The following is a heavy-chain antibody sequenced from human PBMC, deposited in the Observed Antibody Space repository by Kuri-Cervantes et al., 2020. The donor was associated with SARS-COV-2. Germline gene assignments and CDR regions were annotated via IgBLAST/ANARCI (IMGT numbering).Heavy chain of an antibody. CDR2: IYYSGST. V-gene: IGHV4-59*01. J-gene: IGHJ4*02. Sequence: SCTVSGGSISSYYWSWIRQPPGKGLEWIGYIYYSGSTNYNPSLKSRVTISVDTSKNQFSLKLSSVTAADTAVYYCAREGDDGGFDYWGQGTLVTVSS. CDR3: AREGDDGGFDY. D-gene: IGHD1-1*01. CDR1: GGSISSYY.